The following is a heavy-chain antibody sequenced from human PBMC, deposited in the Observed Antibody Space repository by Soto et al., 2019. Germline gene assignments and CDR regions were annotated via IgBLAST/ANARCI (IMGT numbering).Heavy chain of an antibody. CDR2: INHSGVT. Sequence: PEDPQSLTCSVGGPSFSGYYWSWLRHPTGKGLEWIGEINHSGVTNYKPSLKRRVTISVDTSKNHFSLQLKSVTAADTALYYCSRFRGRYYLAKDFWGQGFTGTVS. CDR3: SRFRGRYYLAKDF. J-gene: IGHJ6*02. V-gene: IGHV4-34*01. CDR1: GPSFSGYY.